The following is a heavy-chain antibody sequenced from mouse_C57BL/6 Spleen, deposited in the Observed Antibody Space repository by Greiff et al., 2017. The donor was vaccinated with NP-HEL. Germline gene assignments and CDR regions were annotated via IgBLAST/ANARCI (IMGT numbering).Heavy chain of an antibody. CDR1: GFSLTSYG. CDR3: AKNNGYYGSSYVDYAMDY. CDR2: IWRGGST. V-gene: IGHV2-5*01. D-gene: IGHD1-1*01. Sequence: QVQLKESGPGLVQPSQSLSITCTVSGFSLTSYGVHWVRQSPGKGLEWLGVIWRGGSTDYNAAFMSRLSITKDNSKSQVFFKMNSLQADDTAIYYCAKNNGYYGSSYVDYAMDYWGQGTSVTVSS. J-gene: IGHJ4*01.